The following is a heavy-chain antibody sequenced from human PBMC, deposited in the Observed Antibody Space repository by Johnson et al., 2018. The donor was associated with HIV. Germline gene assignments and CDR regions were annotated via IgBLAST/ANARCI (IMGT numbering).Heavy chain of an antibody. D-gene: IGHD3-16*01. Sequence: MLLVESGGGVVQPGRSLRLSCAASGFTFSSMHWVRQAPGKGLEWVSAIGTAGDTYYPGSVKGRFTISRENAKNSLYLQMNSLSAGDTAVYYCARRGGPGGRGAFDIWGQGTMVTVSS. CDR1: GFTFSS. V-gene: IGHV3-13*01. J-gene: IGHJ3*02. CDR3: ARRGGPGGRGAFDI. CDR2: IGTAGDT.